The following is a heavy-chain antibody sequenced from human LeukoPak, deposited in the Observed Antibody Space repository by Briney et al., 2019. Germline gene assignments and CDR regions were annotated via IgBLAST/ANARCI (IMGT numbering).Heavy chain of an antibody. D-gene: IGHD3-22*01. J-gene: IGHJ4*02. CDR2: IKTDGSIT. CDR3: ARGPKYYYDSSGYY. V-gene: IGHV3-74*01. Sequence: GGSLRLSCAASGFSFSVYWMHWVRQAPGKGPVWVSRIKTDGSITDYADSVKGRFTISRDNAKNSLYLQMNSLRAEDTAVYYCARGPKYYYDSSGYYWGQGTLVTVSS. CDR1: GFSFSVYW.